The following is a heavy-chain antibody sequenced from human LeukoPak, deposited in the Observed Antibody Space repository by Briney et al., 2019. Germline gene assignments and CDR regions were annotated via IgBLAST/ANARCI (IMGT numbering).Heavy chain of an antibody. J-gene: IGHJ3*02. CDR3: AKDYGGSSSGAFDI. CDR2: ISYDGSNK. Sequence: PGGSLRLSCAASGFTFSSYGMHWVRQAPGKGLEWVAVISYDGSNKYYADSVKGRFTISRDNSKNTLYLQMNSLRAEDTAVYYCAKDYGGSSSGAFDIWGQGTMVTVSS. D-gene: IGHD2-15*01. V-gene: IGHV3-30*18. CDR1: GFTFSSYG.